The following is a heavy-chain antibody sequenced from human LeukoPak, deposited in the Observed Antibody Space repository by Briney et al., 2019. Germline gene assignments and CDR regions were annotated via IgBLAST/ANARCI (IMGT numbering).Heavy chain of an antibody. D-gene: IGHD4-23*01. J-gene: IGHJ3*02. CDR3: ARDPWRWPKNGGKTDPDDAFDI. Sequence: SETLSLTCTVSGGSISSGGYYWSWIRQHPGKGLEWIGYIYYSGSTYYNPSLKSRVTISVDTSKNQFSLKLSSVTAADTAVYYCARDPWRWPKNGGKTDPDDAFDIWGQGTMVTVSS. V-gene: IGHV4-31*03. CDR2: IYYSGST. CDR1: GGSISSGGYY.